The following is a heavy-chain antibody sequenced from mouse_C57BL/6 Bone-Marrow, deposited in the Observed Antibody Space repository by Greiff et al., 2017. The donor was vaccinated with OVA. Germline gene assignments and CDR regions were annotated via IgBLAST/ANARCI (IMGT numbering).Heavy chain of an antibody. CDR1: GYTFTSYW. CDR2: IDPSDSYT. D-gene: IGHD4-1*01. J-gene: IGHJ2*01. V-gene: IGHV1-50*01. Sequence: VQLQQSGAELVKPGASVKLSCKASGYTFTSYWMQWVKQRPGQGLEWIGEIDPSDSYTNYNQKFKGKATLTVDTSSSTAYMQLSSLTSEDSAVYYCASRDWDWGQGTTLTVSS. CDR3: ASRDWD.